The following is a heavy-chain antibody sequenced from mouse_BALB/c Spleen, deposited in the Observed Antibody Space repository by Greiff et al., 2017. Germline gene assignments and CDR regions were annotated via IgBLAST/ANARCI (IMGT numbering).Heavy chain of an antibody. CDR2: IYPGSGST. CDR3: AREVRRTYYYAMDY. J-gene: IGHJ4*01. V-gene: IGHV1-77*01. Sequence: QVQLKESGPELVKPGASVKMSCKASGYTFTDYVISWVKQRTGQGLEWIGEIYPGSGSTYYNEKFKGKATLTADKSSNTAYMQLSSLTSEDSAVYFCAREVRRTYYYAMDYWGQGTSVTVSS. CDR1: GYTFTDYV. D-gene: IGHD2-14*01.